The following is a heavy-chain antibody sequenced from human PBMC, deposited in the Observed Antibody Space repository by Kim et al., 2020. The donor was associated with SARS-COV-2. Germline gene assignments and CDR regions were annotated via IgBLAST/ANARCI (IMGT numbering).Heavy chain of an antibody. CDR2: IYHSGST. J-gene: IGHJ5*02. CDR1: GGSISSGGYS. D-gene: IGHD2-2*01. CDR3: AREVVVPQHSYNWFDP. V-gene: IGHV4-30-2*01. Sequence: SETLSLTCAVSGGSISSGGYSWSWIRQPPGKGLEWIGYIYHSGSTYYNPSLKSRVTISVDRSKNQFSLKLSSVTAADTAVYYCAREVVVPQHSYNWFDPWGQGTLVTVSS.